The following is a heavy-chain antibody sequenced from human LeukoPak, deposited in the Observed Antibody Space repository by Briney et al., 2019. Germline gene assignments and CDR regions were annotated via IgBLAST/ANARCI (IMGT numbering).Heavy chain of an antibody. J-gene: IGHJ6*02. V-gene: IGHV4-30-2*01. CDR1: GGSISSGGYY. CDR3: ARAFSSSWYPYYYYGMDV. CDR2: IYHSGST. D-gene: IGHD6-13*01. Sequence: SETLSLTCTVSGGSISSGGYYWSWIRQPPGKGLEWIGYIYHSGSTYYNPSLKSRVTISVDTSKNQFSLKLSSVTAADTAVYYCARAFSSSWYPYYYYGMDVWGQGTTVTVSS.